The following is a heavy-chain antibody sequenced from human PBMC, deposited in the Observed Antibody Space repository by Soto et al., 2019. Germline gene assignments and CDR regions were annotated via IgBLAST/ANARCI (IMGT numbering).Heavy chain of an antibody. CDR3: ARDNMDFWSGYRPASGFDP. J-gene: IGHJ5*02. D-gene: IGHD3-3*01. Sequence: PGGSLRLSCAASGFTFSSYGMHWVRQAPGKGLEWVAVIWYDGSNKYYADSVKGRFTISRDNSKNTLYLQMNSLRAEDTAVYYCARDNMDFWSGYRPASGFDPWGQGTLVTVSS. CDR2: IWYDGSNK. CDR1: GFTFSSYG. V-gene: IGHV3-33*01.